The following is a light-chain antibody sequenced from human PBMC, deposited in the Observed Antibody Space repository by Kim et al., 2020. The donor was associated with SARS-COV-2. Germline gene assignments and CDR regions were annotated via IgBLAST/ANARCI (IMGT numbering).Light chain of an antibody. CDR3: QSYDVNDWV. Sequence: VSESPGKTVTISCTGFSGSVQWFRQRPGSAPVTVIYEDDQRPSGVPDRISGSVDRSSNSAYLTISGLNAGDEADYYCQSYDVNDWVFGGGTQLTVL. CDR2: EDD. J-gene: IGLJ3*02. CDR1: SGS. V-gene: IGLV6-57*02.